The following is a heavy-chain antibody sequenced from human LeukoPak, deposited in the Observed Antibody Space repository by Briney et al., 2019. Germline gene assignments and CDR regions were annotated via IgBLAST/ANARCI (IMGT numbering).Heavy chain of an antibody. CDR3: ARSGYSNFDY. CDR2: IYYSGST. Sequence: SETLSLTCTVSGGSISSSSYYWGWIRQPPGRGLGWIGSIYYSGSTYYNPSLKSRVTISVDTSKNQFTLRLSSVTAADTAVYYCARSGYSNFDYWGQGTLVTVSS. J-gene: IGHJ4*02. CDR1: GGSISSSSYY. D-gene: IGHD3-3*01. V-gene: IGHV4-39*06.